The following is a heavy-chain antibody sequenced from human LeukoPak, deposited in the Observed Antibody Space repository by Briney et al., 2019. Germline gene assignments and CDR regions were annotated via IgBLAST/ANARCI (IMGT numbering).Heavy chain of an antibody. J-gene: IGHJ4*02. CDR1: GFTFSNYG. D-gene: IGHD1-26*01. V-gene: IGHV3-30*02. CDR2: IRFDGSNK. CDR3: AKYREWEPTGFDY. Sequence: GGSLGLSCAASGFTFSNYGMHWVRQAPGKGLEWVAFIRFDGSNKYYADSVKGRFTISRDNSKNTLYLQMNSLRAEDTAVYYCAKYREWEPTGFDYWGQGTLVTVSS.